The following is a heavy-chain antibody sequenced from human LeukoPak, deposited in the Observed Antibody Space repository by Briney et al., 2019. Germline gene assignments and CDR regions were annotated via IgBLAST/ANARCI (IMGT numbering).Heavy chain of an antibody. D-gene: IGHD3-22*01. CDR1: GGTFTRFT. V-gene: IGHV1-69*01. CDR3: AREWGLESSGYYYAY. Sequence: SVKVSCKASGGTFTRFTISWGRQAPGQGFEWMGGITPIFGTANFAQKFQGRVSITADESTSTDFMELSSLRSEDTAVYYCAREWGLESSGYYYAYWGQGTLVTVSS. J-gene: IGHJ4*02. CDR2: ITPIFGTA.